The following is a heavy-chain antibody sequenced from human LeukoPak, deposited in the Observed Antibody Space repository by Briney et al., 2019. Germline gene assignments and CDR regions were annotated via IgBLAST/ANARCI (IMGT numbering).Heavy chain of an antibody. D-gene: IGHD3-16*01. V-gene: IGHV4-39*01. CDR1: GGSIGSSSYY. J-gene: IGHJ3*02. CDR2: IYYSGST. Sequence: SETLSLTCTVSGGSIGSSSYYWGWIRQPPGKGLEWIGSIYYSGSTYYNPSLKSRVTISVDTSKNQFSLKLSSVTAADTAVYYCARLQMITFGGVDAFDIWGQGTMVTVSS. CDR3: ARLQMITFGGVDAFDI.